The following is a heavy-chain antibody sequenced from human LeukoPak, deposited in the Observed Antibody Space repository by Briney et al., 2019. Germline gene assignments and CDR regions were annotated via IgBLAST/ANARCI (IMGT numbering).Heavy chain of an antibody. CDR3: ARHGFPFYGFDI. CDR2: IYYSGST. V-gene: IGHV4-39*01. Sequence: PSETLSLTCTVSGGSISSSSYYWGWIRQPPGKGLEWIASIYYSGSTYYNPSLKSRVTISADTSKNQFSLKLSSVSAADTAAYYSARHGFPFYGFDIWGQGTMVTVSS. J-gene: IGHJ3*02. CDR1: GGSISSSSYY. D-gene: IGHD2-2*03.